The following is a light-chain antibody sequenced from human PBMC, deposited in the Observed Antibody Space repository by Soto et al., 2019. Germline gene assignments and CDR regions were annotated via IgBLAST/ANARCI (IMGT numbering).Light chain of an antibody. CDR3: QQYYTWPIT. J-gene: IGKJ4*01. V-gene: IGKV3-15*01. CDR2: GAS. Sequence: EIVMTQSPATLSVAPGERVTFSCRASQGVSRKLAWYQHKPGHAPRLLISGASTGATGIPARFSGSGSGTEFTLTISSLQSEDCAIYYCQQYYTWPITFGVGTKVEIK. CDR1: QGVSRK.